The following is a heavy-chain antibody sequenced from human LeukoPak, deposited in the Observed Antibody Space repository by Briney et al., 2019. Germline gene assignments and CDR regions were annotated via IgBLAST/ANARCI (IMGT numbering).Heavy chain of an antibody. CDR3: AKRRLSSRRYCSSTSCYDLGDAFDM. CDR2: ISGSGGST. D-gene: IGHD2-2*01. CDR1: GFTFSSYA. V-gene: IGHV3-23*01. J-gene: IGHJ3*02. Sequence: GGSLRLSCAASGFTFSSYAMSWVRQAPGKWLEWVSAISGSGGSTYYADPVKGRFTISRDNSKNTLYLQMNSLRAEDTAVYYCAKRRLSSRRYCSSTSCYDLGDAFDMWGQGTMVTVSS.